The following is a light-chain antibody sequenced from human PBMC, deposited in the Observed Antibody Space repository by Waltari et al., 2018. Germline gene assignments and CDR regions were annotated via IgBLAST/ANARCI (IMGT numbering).Light chain of an antibody. V-gene: IGKV1-39*01. J-gene: IGKJ2*01. Sequence: DIQMTQSPSSLSASVGDRVTITCRASQIISSYLNWYQQKPGKAPKLLIYAASSLQSGVPSRFSGSGSGTDFTLTISSLQPEDFASYYCQQSYTTPRMYTFGQGTKLEIK. CDR1: QIISSY. CDR3: QQSYTTPRMYT. CDR2: AAS.